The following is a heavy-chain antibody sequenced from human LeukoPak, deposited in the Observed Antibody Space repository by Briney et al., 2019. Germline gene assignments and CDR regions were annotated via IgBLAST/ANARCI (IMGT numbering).Heavy chain of an antibody. D-gene: IGHD1-26*01. Sequence: GGSLRLSCAASGLTFSNYAMSWFGQAPGKGLEWVSGITSGFTPHYADSVKGRFTISRDNSKNTFHLQMNSLRAEDTAVYYCAKDYSDSRVGDVFFEYWGQGTLVTVSS. J-gene: IGHJ4*02. V-gene: IGHV3-23*01. CDR1: GLTFSNYA. CDR3: AKDYSDSRVGDVFFEY. CDR2: ITSGFTP.